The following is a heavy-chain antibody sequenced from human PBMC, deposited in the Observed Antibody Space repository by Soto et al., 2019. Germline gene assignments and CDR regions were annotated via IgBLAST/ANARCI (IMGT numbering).Heavy chain of an antibody. V-gene: IGHV3-73*01. CDR2: IRDRAYSYAT. J-gene: IGHJ4*02. Sequence: EVLLVESGGGMVQPGGSLKLSCAASGFVFKDTSIHWVRQASGKGLEWVGRIRDRAYSYATAYAESVKGRFTISRDDSNNTAYLQMSGLKTEDTAIYYCTRLIIAAHDYWGQVTLVTVSS. CDR1: GFVFKDTS. CDR3: TRLIIAAHDY. D-gene: IGHD3-10*01.